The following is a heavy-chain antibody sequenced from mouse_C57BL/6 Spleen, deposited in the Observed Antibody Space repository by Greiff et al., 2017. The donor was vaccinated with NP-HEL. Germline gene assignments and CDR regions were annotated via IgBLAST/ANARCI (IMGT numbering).Heavy chain of an antibody. J-gene: IGHJ4*01. V-gene: IGHV1-18*01. CDR2: INPNNGGT. CDR1: GYTFTDYN. Sequence: DVQLQESGPELVKPGASVKIPCKASGYTFTDYNMDWVKQSHGKSLEWIGDINPNNGGTIYNQKFKGKATLTVDKSSSTAYMELRSLTSEDTAVYYCARPHYYGSSYAMDYWGQGTSVTVSS. CDR3: ARPHYYGSSYAMDY. D-gene: IGHD1-1*01.